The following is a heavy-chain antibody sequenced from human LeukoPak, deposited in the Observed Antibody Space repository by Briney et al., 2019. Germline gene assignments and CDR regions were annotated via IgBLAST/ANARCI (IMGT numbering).Heavy chain of an antibody. CDR2: INHSGST. Sequence: SETLSLTCAVYGGSFSGYYWSWIRQPPGKGLEWIGEINHSGSTNYNPSLKSRVTISVDTSKNQFSLKLSSVTAADTAVYYCARGWRGFDYWGQGTLVTLSS. CDR1: GGSFSGYY. J-gene: IGHJ4*02. V-gene: IGHV4-34*01. CDR3: ARGWRGFDY.